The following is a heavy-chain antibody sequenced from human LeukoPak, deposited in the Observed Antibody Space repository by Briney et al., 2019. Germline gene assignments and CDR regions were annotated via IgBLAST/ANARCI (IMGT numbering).Heavy chain of an antibody. J-gene: IGHJ4*02. V-gene: IGHV4-59*01. Sequence: SETLSLTCTVSGGSISSYYWSWIRQPPGEGPEWIGYIYYSGSTNYNPSLKSRVTISVDTSKNQFSLKLSSVTAADTAVYYCARVGVYYDSSGYYYPFDFDYWGQGTLVTVSS. CDR3: ARVGVYYDSSGYYYPFDFDY. CDR1: GGSISSYY. CDR2: IYYSGST. D-gene: IGHD3-22*01.